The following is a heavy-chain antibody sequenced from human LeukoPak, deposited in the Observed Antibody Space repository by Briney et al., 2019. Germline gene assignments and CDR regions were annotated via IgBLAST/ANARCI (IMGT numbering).Heavy chain of an antibody. D-gene: IGHD3-3*01. V-gene: IGHV1-2*06. CDR3: AREVIFRVVRAGWKGFDY. CDR1: GYTFTGYY. Sequence: ASVKVSCKASGYTFTGYYMHWVRQAPGQGLEWMGRINPNSGGTNYAQKFQGRVTMTRDTSISTAYMELSRLRSDDTAVYYCAREVIFRVVRAGWKGFDYWGQGTLVTVSS. J-gene: IGHJ4*02. CDR2: INPNSGGT.